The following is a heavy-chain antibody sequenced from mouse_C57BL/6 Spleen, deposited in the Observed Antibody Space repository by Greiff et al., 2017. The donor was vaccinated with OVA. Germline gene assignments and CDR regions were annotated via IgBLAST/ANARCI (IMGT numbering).Heavy chain of an antibody. V-gene: IGHV1-59*01. J-gene: IGHJ2*01. CDR1: GYTFTSYW. CDR3: ARGVYGSSYFDY. D-gene: IGHD1-1*01. Sequence: QVQLKQPGAELVRPGTSVKLSCKASGYTFTSYWMHWVKQRPGQGLEWIGVIDPSDSYTNYNQKFKGKATLTVDTSSSTAYMQLSSLTSEDSAVYYCARGVYGSSYFDYWGQGTTLTVSS. CDR2: IDPSDSYT.